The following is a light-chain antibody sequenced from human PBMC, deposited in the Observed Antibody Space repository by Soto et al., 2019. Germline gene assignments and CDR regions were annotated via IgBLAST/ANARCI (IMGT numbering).Light chain of an antibody. CDR1: SSDVGGYNY. V-gene: IGLV2-14*01. J-gene: IGLJ1*01. CDR3: CSYTTSNTPQIV. Sequence: QSVLTQPASVSGSHGQSITISCTGTSSDVGGYNYVSWYQQHPGKAPKFMIYDVSNRPSGVSNRFSGSKSGNTASLTISGLQAEDEADYYCCSYTTSNTPQIVFGTGTKVTVL. CDR2: DVS.